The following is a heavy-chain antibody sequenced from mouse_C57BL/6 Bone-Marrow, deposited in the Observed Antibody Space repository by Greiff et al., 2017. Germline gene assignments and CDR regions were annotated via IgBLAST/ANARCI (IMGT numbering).Heavy chain of an antibody. CDR2: ISDGGSYT. CDR1: GFTFSSYA. D-gene: IGHD2-4*01. Sequence: EVKLMESGGGLVKPGGSLKLSCAASGFTFSSYAMSWVRQTPEKRLEWVATISDGGSYTYYTDNVKGRFTIAKDNGRNNLYLQMSHLKSEDAAMYYCARGYYDDYWGQGTTLGVSS. V-gene: IGHV5-4*03. J-gene: IGHJ2*01. CDR3: ARGYYDDY.